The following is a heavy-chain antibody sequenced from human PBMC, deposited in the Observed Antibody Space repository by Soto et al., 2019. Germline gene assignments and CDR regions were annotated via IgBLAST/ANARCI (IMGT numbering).Heavy chain of an antibody. CDR2: ISYDGSKK. V-gene: IGHV3-30*18. Sequence: QVQLVESGGGVVQPGRSLRLSCAASGFTFSSYGMHWVRQAPGKGLEWVAVISYDGSKKYYADSVKGRFTISRDNSKNTLYLQMNSLRAEDTAVYYCAKEVSFDYWGQGTLVTVSS. CDR3: AKEVSFDY. J-gene: IGHJ4*02. D-gene: IGHD1-20*01. CDR1: GFTFSSYG.